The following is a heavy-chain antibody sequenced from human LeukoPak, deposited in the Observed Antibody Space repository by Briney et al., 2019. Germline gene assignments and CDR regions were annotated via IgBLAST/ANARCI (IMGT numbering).Heavy chain of an antibody. V-gene: IGHV1-8*01. CDR1: GYTFTSYD. Sequence: EASVKVSCKAPGYTFTSYDINWVRQATGQGLEWMGWMNPNSGNTGYAQKFQGRVTMTRTTSISTAYTELSSLRSEDTAVYYCARGSPYDSSGYDAFDIWGQGTMVTVSS. CDR3: ARGSPYDSSGYDAFDI. D-gene: IGHD3-22*01. J-gene: IGHJ3*02. CDR2: MNPNSGNT.